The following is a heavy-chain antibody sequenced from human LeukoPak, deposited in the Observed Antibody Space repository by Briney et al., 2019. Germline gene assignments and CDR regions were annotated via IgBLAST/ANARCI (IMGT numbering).Heavy chain of an antibody. CDR1: GFTFRDYN. V-gene: IGHV3-49*03. D-gene: IGHD6-6*01. J-gene: IGHJ4*02. CDR3: ARDDRPSGHDFDY. CDR2: IRSKADGGTT. Sequence: GGSLRLSCTASGFTFRDYNINWFRQAPGRGLEWVGFIRSKADGGTTEYAASVKGRFTISRDDSRNVAYLQINNLRAEDTALYYCARDDRPSGHDFDYWGQGTLVTVSS.